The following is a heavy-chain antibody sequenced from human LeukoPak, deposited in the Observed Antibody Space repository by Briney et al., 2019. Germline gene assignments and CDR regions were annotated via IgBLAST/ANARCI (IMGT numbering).Heavy chain of an antibody. CDR3: ARGSLYYGSGSWRGIDY. V-gene: IGHV3-30*04. CDR2: ISYDGSNK. D-gene: IGHD3-10*01. CDR1: GFTFSSYA. J-gene: IGHJ4*02. Sequence: GGSLRLSCAASGFTFSSYAMHWVRQAPGKGLEWVAVISYDGSNKYYADSVEGRFTISRDNSKNTLYLQMNSLRAEDTAVYYCARGSLYYGSGSWRGIDYWGQGTLVTVSS.